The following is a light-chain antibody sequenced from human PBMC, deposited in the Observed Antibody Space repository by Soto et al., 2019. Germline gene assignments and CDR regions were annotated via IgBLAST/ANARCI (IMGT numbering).Light chain of an antibody. CDR2: GAS. Sequence: EIVLTQSPGTLSLSPGERATLSCRASQSVSNSLAWYQQKPGQAPRLLIYGASSRATGIPDRFSGSGSGTDFTLTISRLEPEDFAVYYCQQYGSSPLTFGQGTKVDIK. J-gene: IGKJ1*01. CDR1: QSVSNS. V-gene: IGKV3-20*01. CDR3: QQYGSSPLT.